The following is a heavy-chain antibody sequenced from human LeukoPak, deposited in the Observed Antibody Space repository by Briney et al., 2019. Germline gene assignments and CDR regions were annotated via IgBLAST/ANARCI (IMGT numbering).Heavy chain of an antibody. D-gene: IGHD6-13*01. CDR2: ISSSSSYI. Sequence: PGGSLRLSCAASGFTFSSYSMNWVRQAPGKGLEWVSSISSSSSYIYYADSVKGRFTISRDNAKNSLYLQMNSLRAEDTAVYYCARDTLSSWYYFDYWGQGTLVTVSS. CDR1: GFTFSSYS. CDR3: ARDTLSSWYYFDY. J-gene: IGHJ4*02. V-gene: IGHV3-21*01.